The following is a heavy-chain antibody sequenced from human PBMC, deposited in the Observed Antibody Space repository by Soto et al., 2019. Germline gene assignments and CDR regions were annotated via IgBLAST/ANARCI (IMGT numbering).Heavy chain of an antibody. D-gene: IGHD6-13*01. CDR2: INAGNGNT. CDR3: ARSRAVAGSYFFDY. V-gene: IGHV1-3*01. CDR1: EYTFTNYV. J-gene: IGHJ4*02. Sequence: ASLKVSCKSSEYTFTNYVVHWVRLAPGQRLEWMGWINAGNGNTKYSQKFQGRVTITRDTSASTVYMELGSLTFEDTAVYYCARSRAVAGSYFFDYWGQGTLVTVSS.